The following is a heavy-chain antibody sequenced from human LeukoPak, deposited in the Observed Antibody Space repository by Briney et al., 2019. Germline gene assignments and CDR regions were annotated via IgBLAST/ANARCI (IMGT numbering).Heavy chain of an antibody. CDR3: ARETDSSGYGYYFDY. V-gene: IGHV3-53*01. Sequence: GGSLRLSCAASGFTVSSNYMSWVRQAPGKGLEWVSVIYSGGSTYYADSVKGRFTISRDNSKNTLYLQMNSLRAEDTAIYYCARETDSSGYGYYFDYWGQGTLVTVSS. J-gene: IGHJ4*02. D-gene: IGHD3-22*01. CDR2: IYSGGST. CDR1: GFTVSSNY.